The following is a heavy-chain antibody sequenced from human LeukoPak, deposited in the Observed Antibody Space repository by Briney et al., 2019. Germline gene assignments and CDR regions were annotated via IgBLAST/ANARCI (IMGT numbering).Heavy chain of an antibody. J-gene: IGHJ5*02. Sequence: SETLSLTXTVSGGSISSYYWSWIRQPPGKGLEWIGYIYYSGSTNYNPSLKSRVTISVDTSKNQFSLKLSSVTAADTAVHYCARDVNWFDPWGQGTLVTVSS. CDR3: ARDVNWFDP. CDR1: GGSISSYY. CDR2: IYYSGST. V-gene: IGHV4-59*01.